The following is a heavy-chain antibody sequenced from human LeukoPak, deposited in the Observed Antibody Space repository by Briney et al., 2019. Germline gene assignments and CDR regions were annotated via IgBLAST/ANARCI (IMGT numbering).Heavy chain of an antibody. J-gene: IGHJ1*01. Sequence: SETLSLTCTVSGGSINNYYWSWIWQPAGKGLEWIGRIYTSGTTNYNPSLKSRVTMSVDTSKSQFSLKLSSVTAADTAVYYCARDQTYYVSSGYYYVTYFQHWGQGILVTVSS. V-gene: IGHV4-4*07. CDR3: ARDQTYYVSSGYYYVTYFQH. D-gene: IGHD3-22*01. CDR1: GGSINNYY. CDR2: IYTSGTT.